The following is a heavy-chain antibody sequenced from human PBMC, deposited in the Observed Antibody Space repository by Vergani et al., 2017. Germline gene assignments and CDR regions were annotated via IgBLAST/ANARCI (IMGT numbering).Heavy chain of an antibody. CDR1: GYTFTSNY. J-gene: IGHJ4*02. CDR3: ARDNWGQAPDY. CDR2: INPSGGST. D-gene: IGHD7-27*01. V-gene: IGHV1-46*01. Sequence: QVQLVQSGAEVKKPGASVKVSCKASGYTFTSNYMHWVRQAPGQGLEWMGIINPSGGSTSYAQKFQGRVTMTRDTSTSTVYMELSSLRSEDTAVYYCARDNWGQAPDYWGQGTLVTVSS.